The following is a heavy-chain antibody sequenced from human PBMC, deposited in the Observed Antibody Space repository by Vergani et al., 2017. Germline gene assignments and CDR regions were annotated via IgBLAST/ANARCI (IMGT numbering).Heavy chain of an antibody. J-gene: IGHJ4*02. D-gene: IGHD2/OR15-2a*01. Sequence: EVQLVESGGGLVQPGGSLRLSCAASGFSLSRFWMSWVRQAPEKGLEWVAHISPDGSATSYVDSVKGRFTISRDNSKNTVYLQMNSLKAEDRATYYCAREERSNTSPFVGDWGQGTLVTV. CDR1: GFSLSRFW. V-gene: IGHV3-7*03. CDR3: AREERSNTSPFVGD. CDR2: ISPDGSAT.